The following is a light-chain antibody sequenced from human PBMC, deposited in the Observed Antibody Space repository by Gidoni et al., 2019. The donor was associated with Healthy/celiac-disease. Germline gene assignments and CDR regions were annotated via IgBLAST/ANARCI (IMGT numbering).Light chain of an antibody. V-gene: IGKV3-20*01. CDR3: QQYGRT. J-gene: IGKJ2*02. Sequence: EIVLTQSPGTLSLSPGESATLSCRASQSVSSSYLAWYQQKPGQAPRLLIYGASSRATGISDRFSGSGSGTDFTLTISRLEPEDFAVYYCQQYGRTFGQGTKLEIK. CDR2: GAS. CDR1: QSVSSSY.